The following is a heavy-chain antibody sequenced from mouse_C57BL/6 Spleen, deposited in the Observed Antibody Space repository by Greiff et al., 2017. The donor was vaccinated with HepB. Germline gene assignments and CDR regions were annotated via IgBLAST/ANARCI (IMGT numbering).Heavy chain of an antibody. CDR3: ARYGSSSYYWYFDV. D-gene: IGHD1-1*01. J-gene: IGHJ1*03. V-gene: IGHV1-26*01. Sequence: VQLQQSGPELVKPGASVKISCKASGYTFTDYYMNWVKQSHGKSLEWIGDINPNNGGTSYNQKFKGKATLTVDKSSSTAYMELRSLTSEDSAVYYWARYGSSSYYWYFDVWGTGTTVTVSS. CDR1: GYTFTDYY. CDR2: INPNNGGT.